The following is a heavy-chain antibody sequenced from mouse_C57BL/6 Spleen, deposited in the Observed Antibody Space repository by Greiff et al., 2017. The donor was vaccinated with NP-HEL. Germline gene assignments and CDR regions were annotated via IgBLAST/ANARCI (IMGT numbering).Heavy chain of an antibody. J-gene: IGHJ4*01. V-gene: IGHV1-82*01. CDR2: IYPGDGDT. Sequence: QVQLKESGPELVKPGASVKISCKASGYAFSSSWMNWVKQRPGKGLEWIGRIYPGDGDTNYNGKFKGKATLTADKSSSTAYMQLSSLTSEDSAVYFCARITTVVSGDYYAMDYWGQGTSVTVSS. D-gene: IGHD1-1*01. CDR1: GYAFSSSW. CDR3: ARITTVVSGDYYAMDY.